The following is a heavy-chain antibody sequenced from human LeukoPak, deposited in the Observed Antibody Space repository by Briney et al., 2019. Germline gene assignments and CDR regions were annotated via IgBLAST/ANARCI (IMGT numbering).Heavy chain of an antibody. J-gene: IGHJ5*02. Sequence: ASVKVSCKASGYTFTSYGISWVRQAPGQGLEWMGWISAYNGNINYAQKLQGRVTMTRNTSISTAYMELSSLRSEDTAVYYCARVTSLTYDFWSGYYSNWFDPWGQGTLVTVSS. D-gene: IGHD3-3*01. CDR3: ARVTSLTYDFWSGYYSNWFDP. CDR2: ISAYNGNI. CDR1: GYTFTSYG. V-gene: IGHV1-18*01.